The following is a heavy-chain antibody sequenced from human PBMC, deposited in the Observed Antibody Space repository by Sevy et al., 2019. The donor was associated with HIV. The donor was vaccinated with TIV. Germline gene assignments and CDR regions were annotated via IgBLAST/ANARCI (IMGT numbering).Heavy chain of an antibody. Sequence: GGSLRLSCAASGFTFSSYAMHWVRQAPGKGLEWVAVISYDGSNKYYADSVKGRLTISRDNSKNTLYLQMNSLRAEDTAVYYCARFGTGHPYGTPPGYWGQGTLVTVSS. J-gene: IGHJ4*02. CDR1: GFTFSSYA. CDR3: ARFGTGHPYGTPPGY. CDR2: ISYDGSNK. V-gene: IGHV3-30-3*01. D-gene: IGHD1-1*01.